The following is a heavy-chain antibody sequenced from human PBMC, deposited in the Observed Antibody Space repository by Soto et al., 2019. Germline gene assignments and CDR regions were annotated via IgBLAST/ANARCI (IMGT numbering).Heavy chain of an antibody. Sequence: PSETLSLTCTVSGGSISSYYWSRIRQPPGKGLEWIGYIYYSGSTNYNPSLKSRVTISVDTSKNQFSLKLSSVTAADTAVYYCARADIAARPDYYYYGMDVWGQGTTVTVSS. V-gene: IGHV4-59*01. CDR3: ARADIAARPDYYYYGMDV. D-gene: IGHD6-6*01. CDR1: GGSISSYY. J-gene: IGHJ6*02. CDR2: IYYSGST.